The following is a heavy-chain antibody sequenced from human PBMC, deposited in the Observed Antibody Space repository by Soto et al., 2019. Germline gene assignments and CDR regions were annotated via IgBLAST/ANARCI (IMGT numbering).Heavy chain of an antibody. Sequence: GGSLRLSCAASGFTFNRHPLHWVRQAPGKGLEWVAVISHDGNNKYYADSVKGRFTISRDNSMNMLYLQMHGLRSEDTAVYYCARDSSSWPDYWGQGTLVTVSS. CDR1: GFTFNRHP. J-gene: IGHJ4*02. CDR3: ARDSSSWPDY. D-gene: IGHD6-13*01. CDR2: ISHDGNNK. V-gene: IGHV3-30-3*01.